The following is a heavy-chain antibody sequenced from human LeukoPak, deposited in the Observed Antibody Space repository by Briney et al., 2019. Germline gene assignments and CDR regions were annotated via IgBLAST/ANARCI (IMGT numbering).Heavy chain of an antibody. Sequence: SVKVSCKASGGTFSNYAINWVRQAPGQGLEWMGGITPLFGTAKYAQKFQGRVTITADESTSTAYMELSSLRSEDTAVYYCASLPYGPYYFDYWGQGTLVTVSS. D-gene: IGHD3-10*01. CDR2: ITPLFGTA. CDR3: ASLPYGPYYFDY. V-gene: IGHV1-69*01. J-gene: IGHJ4*02. CDR1: GGTFSNYA.